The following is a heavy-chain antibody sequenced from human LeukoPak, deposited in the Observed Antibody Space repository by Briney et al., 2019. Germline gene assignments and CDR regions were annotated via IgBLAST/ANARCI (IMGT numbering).Heavy chain of an antibody. V-gene: IGHV3-64*01. J-gene: IGHJ4*02. D-gene: IGHD3-10*01. CDR3: VRDLSGGGLDY. CDR1: GFTFSVSV. Sequence: GGSLRLSCAASGFTFSVSVTHWVRQAPGKGLEYVSVISSNGGSTSYANSVKGRFTISRDNSKNTLYLQMGSLRAEDMAVYYCVRDLSGGGLDYWGQGTLVTVSS. CDR2: ISSNGGST.